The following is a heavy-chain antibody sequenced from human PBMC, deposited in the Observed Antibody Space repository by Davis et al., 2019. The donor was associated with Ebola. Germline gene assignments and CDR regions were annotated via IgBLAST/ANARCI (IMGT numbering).Heavy chain of an antibody. D-gene: IGHD5-12*01. CDR2: ISSSSSYI. J-gene: IGHJ4*02. CDR3: ARDRVVGGYEYPFDY. Sequence: GESLKISCAASGFTFSSYSMNWVRQAPGKGLEWVSSISSSSSYIYYADSVKGRFTISRDNAKNSLYLQMNSLRAEDTAVYYCARDRVVGGYEYPFDYWGQGTLVTVPS. V-gene: IGHV3-21*01. CDR1: GFTFSSYS.